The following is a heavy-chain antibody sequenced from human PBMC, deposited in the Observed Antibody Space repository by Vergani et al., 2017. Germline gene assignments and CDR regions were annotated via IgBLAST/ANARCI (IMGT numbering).Heavy chain of an antibody. J-gene: IGHJ5*02. Sequence: QVRLQESGPGLVKPSETLSLTCSVSGCSMSGYYWSWIRQPPGKELEWIGYMYHSGSTNYNPSLETRVTISGDTSKNQFSLKLNSVTAADKAVYYCGRVADFYGLGSRLLDLWGQGILVTVSS. CDR1: GCSMSGYY. CDR2: MYHSGST. CDR3: GRVADFYGLGSRLLDL. D-gene: IGHD3-10*01. V-gene: IGHV4-59*01.